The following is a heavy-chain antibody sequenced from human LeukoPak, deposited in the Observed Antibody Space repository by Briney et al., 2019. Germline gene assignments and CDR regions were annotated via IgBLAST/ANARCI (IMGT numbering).Heavy chain of an antibody. V-gene: IGHV1-69*05. J-gene: IGHJ4*02. CDR2: IIPIFGTA. Sequence: SXKVSCKASGGTFSSYAISWVRQAPGQGVEWMGRIIPIFGTANYAQKFQGRVRITTDESTSTDYMEMSSLRSEDTAVYYCARDDNPSMVVTAVDYWGQGTLVTVSS. D-gene: IGHD4-23*01. CDR3: ARDDNPSMVVTAVDY. CDR1: GGTFSSYA.